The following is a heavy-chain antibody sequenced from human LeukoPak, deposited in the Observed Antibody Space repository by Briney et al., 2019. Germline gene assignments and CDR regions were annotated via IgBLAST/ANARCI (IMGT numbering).Heavy chain of an antibody. J-gene: IGHJ4*02. Sequence: PGXSLRLSRAASGFTFSSYWMHWVRHAPGKGLVWVSRINSDGSSTIYADSVKGRFTISRDNAKNTLYLQMNSLRAEDTAVYYCAAGVVRPYWGQGTLVTVSS. CDR1: GFTFSSYW. CDR3: AAGVVRPY. CDR2: INSDGSST. D-gene: IGHD3-3*01. V-gene: IGHV3-74*01.